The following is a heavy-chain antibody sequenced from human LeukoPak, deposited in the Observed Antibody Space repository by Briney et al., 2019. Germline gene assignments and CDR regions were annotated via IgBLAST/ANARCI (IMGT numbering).Heavy chain of an antibody. J-gene: IGHJ4*02. D-gene: IGHD6-19*01. CDR3: AKGSSGWYWRFDY. CDR1: GFTFSCYA. CDR2: ITGGGGST. Sequence: PGGSLRLSCAASGFTFSCYAMTWVRQAPGKGLEWVSAITGGGGSTYYADSVKGRFTISRDNSKNTLYLQMNSLRAEDTAVYYCAKGSSGWYWRFDYWGQGTLVTVSS. V-gene: IGHV3-23*01.